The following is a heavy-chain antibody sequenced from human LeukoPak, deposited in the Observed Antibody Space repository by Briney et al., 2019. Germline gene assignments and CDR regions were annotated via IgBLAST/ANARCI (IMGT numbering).Heavy chain of an antibody. Sequence: PSETLSLTCTVSGGSISSGSYYWSWIRQPAGKGLEWIGYVYDSGSTNYNPSLKSRVTISVDTSKNQFSLKLSSVTAADTAVYYCARRGGSWKANYYFDYWGQGTLVTVSS. CDR2: VYDSGST. D-gene: IGHD2-15*01. V-gene: IGHV4-61*10. J-gene: IGHJ4*02. CDR1: GGSISSGSYY. CDR3: ARRGGSWKANYYFDY.